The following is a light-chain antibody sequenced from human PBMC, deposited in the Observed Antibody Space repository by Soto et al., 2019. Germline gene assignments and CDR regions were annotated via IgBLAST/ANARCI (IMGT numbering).Light chain of an antibody. CDR1: QGIRSY. CDR3: QQLNNFRPFFT. J-gene: IGKJ3*01. CDR2: GAS. Sequence: DIQLTQSPSFLSASVGDRVTITCRASQGIRSYLAWYQQRPGKTPDLLIYGASTLRPGGASRFSGSGSGTEFTLTISSLQPEDFATCFCQQLNNFRPFFTFGPGTKVDIK. V-gene: IGKV1-9*01.